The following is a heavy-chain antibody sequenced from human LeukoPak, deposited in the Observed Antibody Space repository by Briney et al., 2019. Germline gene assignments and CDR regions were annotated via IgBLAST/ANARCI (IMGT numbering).Heavy chain of an antibody. CDR3: ARGGAAAGDFDY. V-gene: IGHV4-61*02. J-gene: IGHJ4*02. CDR2: IYTSGST. D-gene: IGHD6-13*01. Sequence: SETLSLTCTVSGGSISSGSYYWSWIRQPAGKGLEWIGRIYTSGSTNYNPSLKSRVTISVDTSKNQFSLKLSSVTAADTAVYYCARGGAAAGDFDYWGQGSLLIVSS. CDR1: GGSISSGSYY.